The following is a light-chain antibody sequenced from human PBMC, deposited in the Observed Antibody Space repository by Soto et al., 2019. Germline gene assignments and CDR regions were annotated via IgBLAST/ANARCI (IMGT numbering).Light chain of an antibody. V-gene: IGLV2-14*01. CDR3: SSFTSGNTVL. CDR2: NVS. Sequence: QSALTQPASVSGSPGQSITISCTGTSSDVGGYNYVSWYQQHPGKAPKLIIYNVSNRPSGVSNRFSGSKSGNTASLTISGLQAEDEGHYYCSSFTSGNTVLFGGGTKLTVL. J-gene: IGLJ2*01. CDR1: SSDVGGYNY.